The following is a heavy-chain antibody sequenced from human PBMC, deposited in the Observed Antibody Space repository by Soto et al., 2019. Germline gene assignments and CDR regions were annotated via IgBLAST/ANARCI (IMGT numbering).Heavy chain of an antibody. CDR2: ISAYNGNT. CDR3: ARWRYQGYYYYDGMDV. CDR1: GYTFTIYG. D-gene: IGHD3-9*01. J-gene: IGHJ6*02. Sequence: QVQLVQSGAEVKKPGASVKVSCKASGYTFTIYGISWVRQAPGQGLEWMGWISAYNGNTNYAQKLQGRVTMTTDTSTSSAYMELRSLRSDDTAVYDCARWRYQGYYYYDGMDVWGQVTTVTVSS. V-gene: IGHV1-18*01.